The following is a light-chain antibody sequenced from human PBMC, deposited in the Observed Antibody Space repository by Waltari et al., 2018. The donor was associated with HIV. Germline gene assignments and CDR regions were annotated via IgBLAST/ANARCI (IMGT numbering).Light chain of an antibody. Sequence: SYVLTQPPSVSVAPGQTARITCGGTNIGSKSVHWSQQKPGQAPVLVVYDDSDRPSGIPERFSGSNAGNTATLTISRVEAGDEADYSCQVWDSSSAHQVFGTGTKVTVL. J-gene: IGLJ1*01. CDR3: QVWDSSSAHQV. CDR1: NIGSKS. CDR2: DDS. V-gene: IGLV3-21*02.